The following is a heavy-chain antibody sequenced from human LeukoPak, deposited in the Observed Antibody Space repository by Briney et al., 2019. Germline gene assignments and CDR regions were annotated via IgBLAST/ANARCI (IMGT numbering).Heavy chain of an antibody. Sequence: GGSLRLSCAASGFTFSSYSMNWVRQAPGKGLEWVSSISSSSSYIYYADSVKGRFTISRDNAKNSLYLQMNSLRAEDTAVYYCARETYYYDSSGYRPRSDAFDIWGQGTMVTVSS. J-gene: IGHJ3*02. D-gene: IGHD3-22*01. CDR3: ARETYYYDSSGYRPRSDAFDI. CDR1: GFTFSSYS. CDR2: ISSSSSYI. V-gene: IGHV3-21*01.